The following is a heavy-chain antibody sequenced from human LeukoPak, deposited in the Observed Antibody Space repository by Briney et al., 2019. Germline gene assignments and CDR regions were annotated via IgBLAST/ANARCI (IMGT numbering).Heavy chain of an antibody. CDR2: ISGSGGST. V-gene: IGHV3-23*01. D-gene: IGHD4-17*01. J-gene: IGHJ4*02. CDR3: ANGDYWSIFDY. CDR1: GFTFSSSA. Sequence: GGSLRLSCAASGFTFSSSAMSWVRQAPGKGLEWVSAISGSGGSTYYADSVKGRFTISRDNSKNTLYLQMNSLRAEDTAVYYCANGDYWSIFDYWGQGTLVTVSS.